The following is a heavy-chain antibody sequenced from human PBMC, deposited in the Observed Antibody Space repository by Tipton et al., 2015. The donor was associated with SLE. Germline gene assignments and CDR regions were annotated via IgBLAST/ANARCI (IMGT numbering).Heavy chain of an antibody. CDR1: GGSISSHY. CDR2: IYYSGST. Sequence: TLSLTCTVSGGSISSHYWSWIRQPPGEGLVWIGYIYYSGSTNYNPPLKSRVTISVDTSKNQFSLKLSSVTAADTAVYYCARDVGYSSSRSAGFDYWGQGTLVTVSS. CDR3: ARDVGYSSSRSAGFDY. D-gene: IGHD6-13*01. J-gene: IGHJ4*02. V-gene: IGHV4-59*11.